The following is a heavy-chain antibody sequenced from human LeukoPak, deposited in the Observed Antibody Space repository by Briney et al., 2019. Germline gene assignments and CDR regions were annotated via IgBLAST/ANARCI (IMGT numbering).Heavy chain of an antibody. CDR2: MYYSGST. J-gene: IGHJ4*02. V-gene: IGHV4-39*07. D-gene: IGHD3-22*01. CDR1: GGSISSSGYY. Sequence: PSETLSLTCTVSGGSISSSGYYWGWIRQPPGKGLEWIGSMYYSGSTYYNPSLKSRVTISVDTSKNHFSLKLSSVTAADTAVYYCARDQRGTMIADYWGQGTLVTVSS. CDR3: ARDQRGTMIADY.